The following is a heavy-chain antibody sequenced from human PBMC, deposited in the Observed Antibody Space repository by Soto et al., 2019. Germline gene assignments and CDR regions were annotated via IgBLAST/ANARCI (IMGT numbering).Heavy chain of an antibody. V-gene: IGHV1-8*01. J-gene: IGHJ5*02. CDR2: MNPNSGNT. Sequence: QVQLVQSGAEVKKPGASVKVSCKASGYTFTSYDINWLRQATGQGLEWMGWMNPNSGNTCYAQKLQGRVTITRNTSISTAYMELGTLRSDETAVYYCAGSVQAHHWFDPWSQGHLVTVAS. CDR1: GYTFTSYD. CDR3: AGSVQAHHWFDP.